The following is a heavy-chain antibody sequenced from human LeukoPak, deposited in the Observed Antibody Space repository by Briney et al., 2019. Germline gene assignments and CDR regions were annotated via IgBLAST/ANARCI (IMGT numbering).Heavy chain of an antibody. CDR2: ISYDGSNK. CDR1: GFPFSSYA. V-gene: IGHV3-30*18. CDR3: AKDFNWNLLDY. D-gene: IGHD1-20*01. J-gene: IGHJ4*02. Sequence: PGGTLRLSCAASGFPFSSYAMHWVRQAPGKGLEWVALISYDGSNKYYADSVKGRFTISRDNSKNTLYLQMNSLRAEDTAVYYCAKDFNWNLLDYWGQGTLVTVSS.